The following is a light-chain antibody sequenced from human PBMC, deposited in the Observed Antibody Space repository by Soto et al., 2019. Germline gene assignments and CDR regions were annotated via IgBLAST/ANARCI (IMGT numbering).Light chain of an antibody. V-gene: IGKV3-15*01. CDR2: GAS. CDR3: QQYNNWHPIT. J-gene: IGKJ5*01. CDR1: QSVSSK. Sequence: EIWMTQSPATLSVSPGERATLSCWASQSVSSKLAWYQQKPGQAPRLLIYGASTRATGIPARFSGSGSGTEFTLTISSLKSADFAVYYCQQYNNWHPITFGHGTRLEIK.